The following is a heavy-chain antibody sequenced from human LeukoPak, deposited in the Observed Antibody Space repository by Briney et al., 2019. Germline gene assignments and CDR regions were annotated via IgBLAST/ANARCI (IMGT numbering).Heavy chain of an antibody. CDR1: GFTFSSYA. D-gene: IGHD5-18*01. V-gene: IGHV3-30-3*01. J-gene: IGHJ4*02. CDR2: ISYDGSNK. CDR3: ARCPIQLWFNREPYFDY. Sequence: GGSLRLSCAASGFTFSSYAMHWVRQAPGKGLEWVAVISYDGSNKYYADSVKGRFTISRDNSKNTLYLQMNSLRSEDTAVYYCARCPIQLWFNREPYFDYWGQGTLVTVSS.